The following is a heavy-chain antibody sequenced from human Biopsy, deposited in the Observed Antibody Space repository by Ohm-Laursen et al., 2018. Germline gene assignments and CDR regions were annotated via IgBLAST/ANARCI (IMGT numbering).Heavy chain of an antibody. J-gene: IGHJ4*02. V-gene: IGHV4-61*01. Sequence: TLSLTCTVSGDSVSSGSFYWTWIRHPPGQGLEYIGHIYDSGSTANYNPSLESRVTMSVDMPKNQFSLKLSSVTAADTAIYYCARGMRSSGWPYFDSWGQGTLVTVSS. CDR3: ARGMRSSGWPYFDS. CDR1: GDSVSSGSFY. D-gene: IGHD6-19*01. CDR2: IYDSGST.